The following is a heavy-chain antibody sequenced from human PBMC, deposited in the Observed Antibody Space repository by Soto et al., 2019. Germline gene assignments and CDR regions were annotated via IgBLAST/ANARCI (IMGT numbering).Heavy chain of an antibody. CDR2: IIPIFGTA. J-gene: IGHJ5*02. V-gene: IGHV1-69*13. Sequence: RASVKVSCKASGGTFSSYAISWVRQAPGQGLEWMGGIIPIFGTANYAQKFQGRVTITADESTSTAYMELSSLRSEDTAVYYCASSIAAENWFDPWGQGTLVTVSS. CDR1: GGTFSSYA. CDR3: ASSIAAENWFDP. D-gene: IGHD6-13*01.